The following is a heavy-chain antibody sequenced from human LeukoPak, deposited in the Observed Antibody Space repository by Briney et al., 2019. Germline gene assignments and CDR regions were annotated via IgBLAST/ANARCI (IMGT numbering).Heavy chain of an antibody. V-gene: IGHV5-51*01. CDR2: IYPGDSDT. CDR3: ARRPYSSASREAWFDP. D-gene: IGHD6-6*01. CDR1: GYTFTSYW. Sequence: GESLKISCKGSGYTFTSYWIGWVRQMPGKGLEWMGIIYPGDSDTRYSPFFQGQVTISADKSISTAYLQWSSLKASDTAMYYCARRPYSSASREAWFDPWGQGTLVTVSS. J-gene: IGHJ5*02.